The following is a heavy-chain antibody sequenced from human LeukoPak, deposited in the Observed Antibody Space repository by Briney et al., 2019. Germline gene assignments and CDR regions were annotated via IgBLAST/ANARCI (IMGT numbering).Heavy chain of an antibody. V-gene: IGHV3-21*01. CDR3: ARGYSRGPIDAFDI. J-gene: IGHJ3*02. CDR1: GFTFSSYS. CDR2: ISSSSSYI. Sequence: PGGSLRLSCAASGFTFSSYSMNWVRQAPGKGLEWVSSISSSSSYIYYADSVKGRFTISRDNAKNSLYLQMNSLRAEDTAVYYCARGYSRGPIDAFDIWGQGTMVTVSS. D-gene: IGHD6-13*01.